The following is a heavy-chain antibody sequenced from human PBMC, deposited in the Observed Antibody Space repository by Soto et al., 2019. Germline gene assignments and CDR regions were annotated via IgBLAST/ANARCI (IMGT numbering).Heavy chain of an antibody. Sequence: VGPMRLSCAAAGFDFSGSAMHWVRQASGKGLEWIGLIRSKTNNYATVYTASVRGRFTISRDDSKNTAFLQMNSLRADDTAVYYCSRPEALTGTTSYWGQGTLVTVSS. D-gene: IGHD1-7*01. CDR2: IRSKTNNYAT. J-gene: IGHJ4*02. CDR1: GFDFSGSA. CDR3: SRPEALTGTTSY. V-gene: IGHV3-73*01.